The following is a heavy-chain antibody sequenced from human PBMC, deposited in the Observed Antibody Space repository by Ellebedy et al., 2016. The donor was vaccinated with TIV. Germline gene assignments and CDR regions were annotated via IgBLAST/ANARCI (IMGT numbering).Heavy chain of an antibody. V-gene: IGHV3-74*01. Sequence: GGSLRLSXAASGFTFRSYWMHWVRQAPGKGLVWVSRINSDGSRTSYADSVRGRFTISRDNGKNTLDLQMSSLRAEDTAVYYCARLKAVADTGDYWGQGILVTVSS. D-gene: IGHD6-19*01. CDR3: ARLKAVADTGDY. CDR2: INSDGSRT. CDR1: GFTFRSYW. J-gene: IGHJ4*02.